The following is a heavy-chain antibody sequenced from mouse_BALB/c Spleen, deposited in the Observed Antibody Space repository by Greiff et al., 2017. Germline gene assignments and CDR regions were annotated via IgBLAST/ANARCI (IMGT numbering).Heavy chain of an antibody. V-gene: IGHV2-6-5*01. Sequence: VQLQQSGPGLVAPSQSLSITCTVSGFSLTDYGVSWIRQPPGKGLEWLGVIWGGGSTYYNSALKSRLSISKDNSKSQVFLKMNSLQTDDTAMYYCAKQRGARALYYYAMDYWGQGTSVTVSS. J-gene: IGHJ4*01. D-gene: IGHD3-1*01. CDR3: AKQRGARALYYYAMDY. CDR2: IWGGGST. CDR1: GFSLTDYG.